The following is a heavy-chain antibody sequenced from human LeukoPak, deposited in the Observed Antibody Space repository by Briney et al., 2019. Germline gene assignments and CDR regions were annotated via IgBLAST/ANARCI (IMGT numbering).Heavy chain of an antibody. D-gene: IGHD2-2*01. V-gene: IGHV4-34*01. CDR2: IKLSGRT. CDR3: APSQGDGFEY. CDR1: SGSFSGNY. J-gene: IGHJ4*02. Sequence: PPETLSLTCAVYSGSFSGNYWGWDRQPQGKGREWDGEIKLSGRTNYTPSLKSPVTISVDTSKNQCSLKLSSVTAADTAVYYCAPSQGDGFEYWGQGTLITVSS.